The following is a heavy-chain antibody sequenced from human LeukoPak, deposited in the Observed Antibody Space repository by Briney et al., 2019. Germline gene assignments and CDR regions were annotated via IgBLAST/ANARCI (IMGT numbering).Heavy chain of an antibody. D-gene: IGHD6-19*01. J-gene: IGHJ4*02. Sequence: SPSETLSLTCTVSGGSISSYYWSWIRQPPGKGLEWIGYIYYSGSTNYNPSLKSRVTISVDTSKNQFSLKLSSVTAADTAVYYCARRDSSGWYYFDYWGQGTVVTVSS. CDR2: IYYSGST. CDR3: ARRDSSGWYYFDY. V-gene: IGHV4-59*08. CDR1: GGSISSYY.